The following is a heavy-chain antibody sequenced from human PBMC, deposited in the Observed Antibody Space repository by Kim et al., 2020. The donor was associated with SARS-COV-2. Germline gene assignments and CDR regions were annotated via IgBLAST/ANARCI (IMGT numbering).Heavy chain of an antibody. CDR3: ARAAAGTLWFDP. CDR2: ISPSTNTI. Sequence: GGSLRLSCAASGFIFNTYSMTWVRQAPGKGLEWVSYISPSTNTIYYADSVKGRFAIYRDNTKNTAFLQMDSLRDEDTAVYFCARAAAGTLWFDPCCHGTL. V-gene: IGHV3-48*02. D-gene: IGHD6-13*01. J-gene: IGHJ5*02. CDR1: GFIFNTYS.